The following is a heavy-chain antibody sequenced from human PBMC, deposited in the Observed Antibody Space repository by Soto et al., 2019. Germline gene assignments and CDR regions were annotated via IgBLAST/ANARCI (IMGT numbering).Heavy chain of an antibody. J-gene: IGHJ6*02. CDR2: IDASGNT. CDR1: VDSITTYY. CDR3: ARYSNNWFQTEGMDV. V-gene: IGHV4-4*07. Sequence: SETLSLTCTVSVDSITTYYWSWIRQPAGKGLEWIGRIDASGNTNYNPSLNSRVTMSIDTSKKQFSLKLTSVTAADTAIYYCARYSNNWFQTEGMDVWGQGTTVTVSS. D-gene: IGHD6-13*01.